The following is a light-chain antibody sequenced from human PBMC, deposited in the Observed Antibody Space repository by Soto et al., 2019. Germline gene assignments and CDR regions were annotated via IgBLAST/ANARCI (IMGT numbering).Light chain of an antibody. J-gene: IGKJ1*01. CDR3: QPDYTSPRT. CDR2: WAS. CDR1: QTVLDSSNNRDY. Sequence: DIVMTQSPDSLAVSLGERATINCKSSQTVLDSSNNRDYLTWYQQKPGQPPKLLIYWASTREFGVPDRFSGSGSGTDFTLTISSLQAGDVGVYYCQPDYTSPRTFGHGDQGGNQT. V-gene: IGKV4-1*01.